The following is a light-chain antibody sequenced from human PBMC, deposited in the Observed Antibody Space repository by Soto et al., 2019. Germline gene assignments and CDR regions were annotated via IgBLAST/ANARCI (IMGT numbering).Light chain of an antibody. V-gene: IGLV2-11*01. CDR2: DVS. CDR1: SCDVGTYDY. Sequence: QSVLTQPRSVSGSPGQSVTISCTGTSCDVGTYDYVSWYQLHPGKAPKVVIYDVSQRPSGVPDRFSGSKSGNTASLTISGLQGEDEADYYCCSYAGRSAYFVFGTGTKLTVL. CDR3: CSYAGRSAYFV. J-gene: IGLJ1*01.